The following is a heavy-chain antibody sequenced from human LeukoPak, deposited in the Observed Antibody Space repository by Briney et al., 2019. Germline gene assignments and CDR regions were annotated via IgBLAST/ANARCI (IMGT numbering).Heavy chain of an antibody. V-gene: IGHV1-18*01. CDR2: ISAYNGNT. Sequence: VASVKVSCKASGYTFTSYGIGWVRQAPGQGLEWMGWISAYNGNTNYAQKLQGRVTMTTDTSTSTAYMELRSLRSDDTAVYYCARDFKDFWSGYYTLGNWGQGTLVTVSS. CDR3: ARDFKDFWSGYYTLGN. D-gene: IGHD3-3*01. CDR1: GYTFTSYG. J-gene: IGHJ4*02.